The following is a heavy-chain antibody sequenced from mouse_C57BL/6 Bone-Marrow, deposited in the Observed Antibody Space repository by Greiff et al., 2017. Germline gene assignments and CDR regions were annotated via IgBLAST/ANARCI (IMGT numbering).Heavy chain of an antibody. CDR3: ASRTY. CDR2: IYPRSGNT. V-gene: IGHV1-81*01. J-gene: IGHJ3*01. CDR1: GYTFTSYG. Sequence: QVQLQQSGAELARPGASVKLSCKASGYTFTSYGISWVKQRTGQGLEWIGEIYPRSGNTYYNEKFKGKATLTADKSSSTAYMELRSLTSEDSAVSFCASRTYWGQGTLVTVSA.